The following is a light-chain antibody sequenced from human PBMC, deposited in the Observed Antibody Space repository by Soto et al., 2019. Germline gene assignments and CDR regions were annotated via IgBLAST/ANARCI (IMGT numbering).Light chain of an antibody. CDR1: QTISSW. CDR3: QQYNSYSRT. J-gene: IGKJ1*01. Sequence: DIQMTQSPSTLFGSVGDRVTITCRASQTISSWLAWYQQKPGKAPKLLIYKASSLDSGVPSRFSGSGSGTEFTLTISSLQPDDFATYYCQQYNSYSRTFGQGTKVDNK. V-gene: IGKV1-5*03. CDR2: KAS.